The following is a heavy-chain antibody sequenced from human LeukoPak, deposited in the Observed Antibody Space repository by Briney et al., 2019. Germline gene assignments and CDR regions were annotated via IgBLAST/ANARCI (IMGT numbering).Heavy chain of an antibody. CDR1: GITVSTNY. V-gene: IGHV3-66*01. CDR2: IYSGGAT. D-gene: IGHD5-24*01. J-gene: IGHJ4*02. CDR3: ARDLGWLQSDY. Sequence: PGGSLRLSCAASGITVSTNYMSWVRQAPGKGLEWVSIIYSGGATYYADSVKGRFTISRENSKNTLWLQMNSLRAEDTAVYYCARDLGWLQSDYLGQGTLVTVSS.